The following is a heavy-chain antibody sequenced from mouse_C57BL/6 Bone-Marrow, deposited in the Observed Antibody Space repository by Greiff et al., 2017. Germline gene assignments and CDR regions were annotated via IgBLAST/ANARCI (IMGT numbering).Heavy chain of an antibody. CDR2: ISNGGGST. CDR3: ARLPYYGSSYDAMDY. Sequence: EVQGVESGGGLVQPGGSLKLSCAASGFTFSDYYMYWVRQTPEKRLEWVAYISNGGGSTYYPDTVKGRFTISRDNAKNTLYLQMSRLKSEDTAMYYCARLPYYGSSYDAMDYWGQGTSFTVSS. CDR1: GFTFSDYY. V-gene: IGHV5-12*01. J-gene: IGHJ4*01. D-gene: IGHD1-1*01.